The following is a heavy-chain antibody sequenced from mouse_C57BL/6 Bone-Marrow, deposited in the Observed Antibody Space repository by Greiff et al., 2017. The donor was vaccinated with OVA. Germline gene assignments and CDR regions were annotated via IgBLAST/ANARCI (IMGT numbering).Heavy chain of an antibody. V-gene: IGHV3-6*01. CDR3: GRRGYYGSSYFDY. D-gene: IGHD1-1*01. CDR1: GYSITSGYY. Sequence: ESGPGLVKPSPSLSLTCSVTGYSITSGYYWNWIRQFPGNKLEWMGYIRYDGSTNYNPSLKNRISITLDPSQNKSFLKLNSVTTEDTATYYCGRRGYYGSSYFDYWGQGTTLTVSS. J-gene: IGHJ2*01. CDR2: IRYDGST.